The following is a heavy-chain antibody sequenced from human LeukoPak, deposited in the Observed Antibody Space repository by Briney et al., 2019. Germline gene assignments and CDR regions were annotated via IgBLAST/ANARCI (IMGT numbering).Heavy chain of an antibody. V-gene: IGHV1-69*04. CDR2: IIPILGIA. J-gene: IGHJ4*02. D-gene: IGHD6-13*01. CDR3: ARGTAAAGTLGY. CDR1: GGTFSSYA. Sequence: ASVKVSCKASGGTFSSYAISWVRQAPGQGLEWMGRIIPILGIANYAQKFQGRVTITADKSTSTAYMELSSLRSEDTAVYYCARGTAAAGTLGYWGQGTLVTVSS.